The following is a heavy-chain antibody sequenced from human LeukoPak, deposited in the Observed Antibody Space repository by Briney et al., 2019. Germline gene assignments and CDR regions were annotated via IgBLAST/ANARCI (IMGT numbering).Heavy chain of an antibody. CDR1: GGTFSSYA. Sequence: SVKVSCKASGGTFSSYAISWVRPAPGQGLEWMGGIIPIFGTANYAQKFQGRVTITADESTSTAYMELSSLRSEDTAVYYCARVPYSTGYFDYWGQGTLVTVSS. D-gene: IGHD2-15*01. CDR3: ARVPYSTGYFDY. V-gene: IGHV1-69*13. CDR2: IIPIFGTA. J-gene: IGHJ4*02.